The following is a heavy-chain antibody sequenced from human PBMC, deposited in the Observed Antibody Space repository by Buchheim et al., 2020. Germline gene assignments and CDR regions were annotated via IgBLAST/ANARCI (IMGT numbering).Heavy chain of an antibody. Sequence: QVQLQESGPGLVKPSQTLSLTCTVSGGFISSGDCYWSWIRQPPGRGLEWIGYIHYSGNTFYNPSLKSRTTISTDTSKNQFSLKLGFVTAADTAVYYCARVQYDSSGYYPDYWGQGTL. CDR2: IHYSGNT. J-gene: IGHJ4*02. V-gene: IGHV4-30-4*01. CDR1: GGFISSGDCY. D-gene: IGHD3-22*01. CDR3: ARVQYDSSGYYPDY.